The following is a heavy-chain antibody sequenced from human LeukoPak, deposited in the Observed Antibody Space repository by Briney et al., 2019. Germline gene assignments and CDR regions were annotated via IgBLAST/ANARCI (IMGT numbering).Heavy chain of an antibody. CDR1: GFTFSSYS. CDR2: ISSSSSTI. Sequence: PGGSLRLSCAASGFTFSSYSMNWVRQAPGKGLEWVSYISSSSSTIYYADSVKGRFTISRDNAKDSLYLQMNSLRAEDTAVYFCARRGDYWSGVYTTSLDSWGQGTLVTVSS. CDR3: ARRGDYWSGVYTTSLDS. D-gene: IGHD3-3*01. V-gene: IGHV3-48*04. J-gene: IGHJ4*02.